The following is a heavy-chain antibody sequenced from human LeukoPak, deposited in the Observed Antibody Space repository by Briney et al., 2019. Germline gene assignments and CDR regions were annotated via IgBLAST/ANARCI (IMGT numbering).Heavy chain of an antibody. CDR2: INPNSGGT. CDR1: GYIFTGYY. Sequence: ASVKVSCKASGYIFTGYYMHWVRQAPGQGLEWMGWINPNSGGTNYAQKFQGRVTMTRDTSISTAYMELSRLRSDDTAVYYCATQLPPRRWLHPWWGQGTLVTVSS. CDR3: ATQLPPRRWLHPW. V-gene: IGHV1-2*02. J-gene: IGHJ4*02. D-gene: IGHD5-12*01.